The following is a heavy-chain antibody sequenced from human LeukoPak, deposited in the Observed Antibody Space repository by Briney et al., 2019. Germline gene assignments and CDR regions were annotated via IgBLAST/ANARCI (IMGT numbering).Heavy chain of an antibody. CDR2: FSSIFQA. D-gene: IGHD5-18*01. Sequence: QSGRSLRLSCAASGFTFSNSAMHWVRHIPGQGLEWVAAFSSIFQAFFAGSVPGRFTVSREDAMTTLYLKRNSLRAGDTAVYYCVREARGYHYTYIDCWGQGSLVTASS. V-gene: IGHV3-13*01. CDR3: VREARGYHYTYIDC. CDR1: GFTFSNSA. J-gene: IGHJ4*02.